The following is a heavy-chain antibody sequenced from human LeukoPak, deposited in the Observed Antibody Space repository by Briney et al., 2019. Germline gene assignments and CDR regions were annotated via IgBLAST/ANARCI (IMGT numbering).Heavy chain of an antibody. J-gene: IGHJ4*02. D-gene: IGHD6-13*01. CDR3: ARVPYSSSWQRSGYFDY. CDR1: GFTFSSYA. V-gene: IGHV3-30*01. CDR2: ISYDGSNK. Sequence: GGSLRLSCAASGFTFSSYAMHWVRRAPGKGLEWVAVISYDGSNKYYADSVKGRFTISRDNSKNTLYLQMNSLRAEDTAVYYSARVPYSSSWQRSGYFDYRGQGTLVTVSS.